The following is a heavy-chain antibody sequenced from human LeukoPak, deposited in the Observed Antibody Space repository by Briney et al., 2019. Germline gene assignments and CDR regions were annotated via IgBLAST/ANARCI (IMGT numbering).Heavy chain of an antibody. D-gene: IGHD6-13*01. Sequence: ASVKVSCKVSGYTLTELSMHWVRQAPGKGLEWMGSFDPEDGETIYAQKFQGRVTMTEDTSTDTAYMELGSLRSEDTAVYYCATDSLIAAAGTYQGFDYWGQGTLVTVSS. CDR2: FDPEDGET. CDR3: ATDSLIAAAGTYQGFDY. J-gene: IGHJ4*02. V-gene: IGHV1-24*01. CDR1: GYTLTELS.